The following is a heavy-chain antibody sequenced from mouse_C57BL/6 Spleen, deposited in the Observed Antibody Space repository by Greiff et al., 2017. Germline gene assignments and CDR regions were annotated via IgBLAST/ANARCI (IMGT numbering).Heavy chain of an antibody. CDR3: TRLLTGFDY. Sequence: EVKLVESGGGLVQPGGSLSLSCAASGFTFTDYYMSWVRQPPGKALEWLGFIRNKANGYTTEYSASVKGRFTISRDNSQSFLYLQMNALRAEDSATYYCTRLLTGFDYWGQGTTLTVSS. J-gene: IGHJ2*01. CDR1: GFTFTDYY. CDR2: IRNKANGYTT. V-gene: IGHV7-3*01. D-gene: IGHD4-1*01.